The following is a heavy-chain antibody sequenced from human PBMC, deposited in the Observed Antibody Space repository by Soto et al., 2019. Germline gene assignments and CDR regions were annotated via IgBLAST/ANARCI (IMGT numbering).Heavy chain of an antibody. CDR1: DGYFSTYY. V-gene: IGHV4-34*01. CDR3: ARGGSSDWQVAFDI. J-gene: IGHJ3*02. CDR2: INYSGSN. D-gene: IGHD6-19*01. Sequence: WETLSLTGAVDDGYFSTYYWNWIRQSPGKGLEWIGKINYSGSNNYNPSLKSRVTISIDMSKNQVSLKLTSVTAADTAVYFCARGGSSDWQVAFDIWGQGTTVTVSS.